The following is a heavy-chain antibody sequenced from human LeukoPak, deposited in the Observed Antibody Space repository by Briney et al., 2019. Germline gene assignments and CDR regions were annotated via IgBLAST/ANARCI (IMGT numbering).Heavy chain of an antibody. Sequence: GGSLRLSCAASGFTFSSYSMTWVRQAPGKGLEWVSYISSSSSTIYYADSVKGRFTISRDNSKNTLYLQMNSLRAEDTAVYYCAKDRGSYYYDSSGYFDYWGQGTLVTVSS. J-gene: IGHJ4*02. D-gene: IGHD3-22*01. V-gene: IGHV3-48*01. CDR3: AKDRGSYYYDSSGYFDY. CDR2: ISSSSSTI. CDR1: GFTFSSYS.